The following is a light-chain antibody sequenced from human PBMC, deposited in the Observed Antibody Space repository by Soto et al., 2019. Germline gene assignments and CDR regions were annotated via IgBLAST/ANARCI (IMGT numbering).Light chain of an antibody. CDR2: SAS. J-gene: IGKJ4*01. Sequence: EVVMTQSPATLSVSPGERATLSCRASQFVSTNLAWYQQKPGQAPRLLIYSASTRATGIPASVSGSGSGTEFTLTIGSLQSEDFAVYYCQQYNNWPPLTFGGGTKVDIK. CDR1: QFVSTN. CDR3: QQYNNWPPLT. V-gene: IGKV3-15*01.